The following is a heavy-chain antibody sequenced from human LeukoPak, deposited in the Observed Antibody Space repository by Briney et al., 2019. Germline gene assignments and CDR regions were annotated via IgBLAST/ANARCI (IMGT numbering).Heavy chain of an antibody. J-gene: IGHJ5*02. CDR3: AKESPVAATGRSWFDP. Sequence: PGGSLRLSCAASGFTFSSYSMNWVRQAPGKGLEWVSTITGSGGNTYYADSVKGRFTISRDNSKNTLYLQMNSLRAEDTAMYYCAKESPVAATGRSWFDPWGQGTLVTVSS. V-gene: IGHV3-23*01. D-gene: IGHD6-13*01. CDR2: ITGSGGNT. CDR1: GFTFSSYS.